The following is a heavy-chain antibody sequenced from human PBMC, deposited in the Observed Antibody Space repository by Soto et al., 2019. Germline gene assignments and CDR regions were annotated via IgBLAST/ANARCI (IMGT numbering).Heavy chain of an antibody. CDR2: INPDSGGT. CDR1: GYTFTDYY. J-gene: IGHJ2*01. Sequence: QEQLVQSGAEVKKPGASLKVSCKASGYTFTDYYIHSVRQAPGQGLEWVGWINPDSGGTNLAQRFQGRVTMTSDTSINTAYMELSSLRSDDTAVYYCAIRTGQLAIISEFDGDWFFEVWGRGTLVTVSS. V-gene: IGHV1-2*02. CDR3: AIRTGQLAIISEFDGDWFFEV. D-gene: IGHD2-2*01.